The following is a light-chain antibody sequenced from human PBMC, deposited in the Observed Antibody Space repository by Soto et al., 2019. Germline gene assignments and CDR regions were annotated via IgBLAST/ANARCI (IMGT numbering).Light chain of an antibody. V-gene: IGKV1-9*01. Sequence: DIQLTQSPSFLSASVGDRVTITCRASQGINIFLAWFQQKPGKAPNLLISAASTLQSGVPSRFSGSGSETEFTLTITSLQPEDSATYYGKQRNSYTRTFGQGTKVDXK. CDR1: QGINIF. CDR2: AAS. CDR3: KQRNSYTRT. J-gene: IGKJ2*01.